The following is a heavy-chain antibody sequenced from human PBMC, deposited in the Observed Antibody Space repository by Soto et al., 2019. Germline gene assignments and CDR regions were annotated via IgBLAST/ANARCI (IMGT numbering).Heavy chain of an antibody. CDR3: ARGASYYDFWSGYLGAFGI. D-gene: IGHD3-3*01. J-gene: IGHJ3*02. Sequence: ASVKVSCKASGYTFTSYDINWVRQATGQGLEWMGWMNPNSGNTGYAQKFQGRVTMTRNTSISTAYMELSSLRSEDTAVYYCARGASYYDFWSGYLGAFGIWGQGTMVTVSS. V-gene: IGHV1-8*01. CDR1: GYTFTSYD. CDR2: MNPNSGNT.